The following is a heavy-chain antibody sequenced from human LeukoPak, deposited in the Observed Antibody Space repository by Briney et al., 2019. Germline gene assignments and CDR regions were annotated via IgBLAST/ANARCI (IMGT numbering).Heavy chain of an antibody. CDR1: GYTFTSYD. CDR2: MNPNSGNT. D-gene: IGHD2-15*01. CDR3: ARHRGEVVVAALDY. Sequence: ASVKVSCKASGYTFTSYDINWVRQATGQGLEWMGWMNPNSGNTGYAQKFQGRVTMTRNTSISTAYMELSSLRSEDTAVYYCARHRGEVVVAALDYWGQGTLVTVSS. V-gene: IGHV1-8*01. J-gene: IGHJ4*02.